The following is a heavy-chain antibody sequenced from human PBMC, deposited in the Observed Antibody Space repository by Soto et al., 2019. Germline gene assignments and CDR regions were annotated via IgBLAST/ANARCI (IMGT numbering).Heavy chain of an antibody. J-gene: IGHJ5*02. CDR3: GRAGRTGCRDYTGSAP. CDR1: GFTFSSYW. V-gene: IGHV3-7*05. D-gene: IGHD3-10*01. Sequence: EVQLVESGGGLVQPGGSLRLSCAASGFTFSSYWMSWVRQAPGKGLEWVANIKQDGSEKNYVDSVKGRFTISRDNAKNSLYLKRNSGRPENTAVYYWGRAGRTGCRDYTGSAPWGQGTLFTVS. CDR2: IKQDGSEK.